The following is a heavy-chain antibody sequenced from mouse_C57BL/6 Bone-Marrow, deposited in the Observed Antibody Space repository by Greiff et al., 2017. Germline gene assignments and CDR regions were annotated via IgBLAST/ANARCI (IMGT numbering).Heavy chain of an antibody. J-gene: IGHJ2*01. Sequence: QVQLQQSGAELMKPGASVKLSCKATGYTFTGYWIEWVKQRPGHGLEWIGQIYPGDGDTNYNGKFKGKATLTADKSSSTAYMQLSSLTSEDSAVYFCARLRGDYWGQGTTLTVSS. CDR3: ARLRGDY. D-gene: IGHD2-12*01. CDR1: GYTFTGYW. CDR2: IYPGDGDT. V-gene: IGHV1-80*01.